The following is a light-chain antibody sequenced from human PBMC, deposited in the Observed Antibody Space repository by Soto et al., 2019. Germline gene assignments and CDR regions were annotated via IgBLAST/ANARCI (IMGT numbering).Light chain of an antibody. CDR3: QQYNNWPPWT. V-gene: IGKV3-15*01. CDR1: QSVSSN. Sequence: EIVMTQSPAALSVSPVEIATLSCRASQSVSSNLAWYQQKPGQAPRLLIYGASTRATGIPARFSGSGSGTEFTLTIRSLQSEDFAVYYCQQYNNWPPWTFGQGTTVDIK. J-gene: IGKJ1*01. CDR2: GAS.